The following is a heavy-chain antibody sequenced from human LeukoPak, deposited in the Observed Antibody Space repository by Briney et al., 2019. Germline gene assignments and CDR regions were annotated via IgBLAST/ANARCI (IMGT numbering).Heavy chain of an antibody. CDR2: INANSGGT. D-gene: IGHD2-21*01. Sequence: ASVKVSCKASGYTFTGYYMHWVRQAPGQGLEWMGWINANSGGTNYAQKFQGRVTMTRDTSISTAYMELSRLRSDDTAVYYCARVKQRVAYCGGDCSPSYWGQGTLVTVSS. CDR1: GYTFTGYY. J-gene: IGHJ4*02. CDR3: ARVKQRVAYCGGDCSPSY. V-gene: IGHV1-2*02.